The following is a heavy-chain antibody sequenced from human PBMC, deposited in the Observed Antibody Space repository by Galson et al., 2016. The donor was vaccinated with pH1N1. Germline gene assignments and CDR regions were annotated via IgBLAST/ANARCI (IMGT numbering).Heavy chain of an antibody. CDR1: GYTFTTYW. Sequence: QSGAEVTKPGDSLRISCQASGYTFTTYWITWVRRLPGKGLEWMGRIDPSDSYTHYNPSFQGHVTISADKSINTAYLQWSSLKSSGTAIYYCARHFNLPSPTLFDPWGQGTLVTVSS. J-gene: IGHJ5*02. CDR3: ARHFNLPSPTLFDP. D-gene: IGHD3-3*02. CDR2: IDPSDSYT. V-gene: IGHV5-10-1*01.